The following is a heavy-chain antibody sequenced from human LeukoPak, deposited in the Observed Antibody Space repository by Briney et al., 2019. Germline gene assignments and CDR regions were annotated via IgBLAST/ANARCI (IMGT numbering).Heavy chain of an antibody. J-gene: IGHJ5*02. CDR1: GDSVSINSVT. CDR2: TYYRSTWCN. CDR3: ARRLTQYDCFDP. V-gene: IGHV6-1*01. D-gene: IGHD2-2*01. Sequence: SPTLSLTCAISGDSVSINSVTWNWIRQSPSRGLEWLGRTYYRSTWCNDYAVSVRGRITVNPDTSKNQFSLHLNSVTPEDTAVYYCARRLTQYDCFDPWGQGILVTVSS.